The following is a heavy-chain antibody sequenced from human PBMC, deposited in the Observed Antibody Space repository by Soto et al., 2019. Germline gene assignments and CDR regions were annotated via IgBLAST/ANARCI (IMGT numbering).Heavy chain of an antibody. V-gene: IGHV3-23*01. D-gene: IGHD1-26*01. CDR3: AVVGAWPYTDFDY. CDR2: ISGSGGST. CDR1: GFTFSSYA. Sequence: GGTVRLCCAASGFTFSSYAMSWVRQAPGKGLEWVSAISGSGGSTYYADSVKGRFTISRDNSENTLYLQMNSLRAEDTAVYYCAVVGAWPYTDFDYWGQGTLVSVSS. J-gene: IGHJ4*02.